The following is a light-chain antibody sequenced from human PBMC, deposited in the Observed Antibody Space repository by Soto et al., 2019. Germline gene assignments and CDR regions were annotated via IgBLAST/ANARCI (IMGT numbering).Light chain of an antibody. CDR1: QGISSY. Sequence: DIQLTQSPSFLSASVGDRVTITCRASQGISSYLAWYQQKPGKAPNLLIYTASTLQSGVPSRFSGSGSGTEFTLTISSLQPEDFATYYCQQVNGYPLTFGGGTKVEIK. V-gene: IGKV1-9*01. CDR3: QQVNGYPLT. J-gene: IGKJ4*01. CDR2: TAS.